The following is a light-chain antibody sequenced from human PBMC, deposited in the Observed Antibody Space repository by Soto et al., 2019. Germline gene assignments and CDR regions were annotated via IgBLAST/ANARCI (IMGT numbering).Light chain of an antibody. V-gene: IGKV3-20*01. CDR3: QQYGSSLWP. CDR1: QSVSSSY. Sequence: EIVLTQSPGTLSLSPGERATLSCRASQSVSSSYLAWYQQKPGQAPRLLIYGASSRATGIPDRFSGSGSGTDFTLTISRLEREDFAVYYCQQYGSSLWPFGQGTKVEIK. CDR2: GAS. J-gene: IGKJ1*01.